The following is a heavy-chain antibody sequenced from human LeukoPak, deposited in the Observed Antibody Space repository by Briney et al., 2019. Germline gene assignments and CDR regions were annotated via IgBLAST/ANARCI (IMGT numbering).Heavy chain of an antibody. CDR3: ATVAGGGYDAPYYFDY. CDR2: INHSGST. CDR1: GGSFSGYY. Sequence: SETLSLTCAVYGGSFSGYYWSWIRQPPGKGLEWIGEINHSGSTNYNPSPKSRVTISVDTSKNQFSLKLSSVTAADTAVYYCATVAGGGYDAPYYFDYWGRGTLVTVSS. V-gene: IGHV4-34*01. J-gene: IGHJ4*02. D-gene: IGHD5-12*01.